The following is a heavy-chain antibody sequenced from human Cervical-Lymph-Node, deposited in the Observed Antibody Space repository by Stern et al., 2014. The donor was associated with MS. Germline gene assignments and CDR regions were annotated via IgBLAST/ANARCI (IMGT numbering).Heavy chain of an antibody. D-gene: IGHD6-19*01. CDR3: ATRVAVARGLDY. J-gene: IGHJ4*02. Sequence: EVQLVESGGALVQPGGSLRLSCAASGFSFANHGMAWARQAPGKGPEYISSISTTGDSTGYADSVKGRFTISRDNSKDTLFLQMNSLRPEDTAVYYCATRVAVARGLDYWGQGTLVAVSS. V-gene: IGHV3-23*04. CDR2: ISTTGDST. CDR1: GFSFANHG.